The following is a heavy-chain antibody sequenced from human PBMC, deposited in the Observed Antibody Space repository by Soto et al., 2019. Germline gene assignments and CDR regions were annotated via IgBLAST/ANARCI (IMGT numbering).Heavy chain of an antibody. J-gene: IGHJ4*02. CDR1: GGSISSSSYY. Sequence: SETLSLTCTVSGGSISSSSYYWGWIRQPPGKGLEWIGSIYYSGSTYYNPSLKSRVTVSVDTSKNQFSLKLSSVTASDTAVYYCAGQAPREGIGGSYRIGGYFDYWGQGTLVTVSS. CDR3: AGQAPREGIGGSYRIGGYFDY. D-gene: IGHD3-16*02. CDR2: IYYSGST. V-gene: IGHV4-39*01.